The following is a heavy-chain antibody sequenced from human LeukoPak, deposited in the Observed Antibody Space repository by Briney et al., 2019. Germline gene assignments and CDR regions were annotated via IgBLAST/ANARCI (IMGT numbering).Heavy chain of an antibody. J-gene: IGHJ6*02. V-gene: IGHV1-24*01. D-gene: IGHD5-18*01. CDR2: FDPEDGET. CDR3: ATEGPDTDYYYYGMDV. CDR1: GYTLTELS. Sequence: ASVTVSCKVSGYTLTELSMHWVRQAPGKGLEWMGGFDPEDGETIYAQKFQGRVTMTEDTSTDTAYMELSSLRSEDTAVYYCATEGPDTDYYYYGMDVWGQGTTVTVSS.